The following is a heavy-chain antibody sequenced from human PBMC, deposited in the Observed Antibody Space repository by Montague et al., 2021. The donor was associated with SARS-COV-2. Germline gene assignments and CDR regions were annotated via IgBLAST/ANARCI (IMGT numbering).Heavy chain of an antibody. J-gene: IGHJ6*03. CDR2: ISGSGGST. D-gene: IGHD3-3*01. V-gene: IGHV3-23*01. CDR1: GFTFSSYA. Sequence: SLRLSCAASGFTFSSYAMSWVRQAPGKGLEWVSAISGSGGSTYYADSVKGRFTISRDNSKNTLYLQMNSLRAEDTAVYYCAKDATYYDFWSGYLSGGNYYYYYDMDVWGKGTTVTVSS. CDR3: AKDATYYDFWSGYLSGGNYYYYYDMDV.